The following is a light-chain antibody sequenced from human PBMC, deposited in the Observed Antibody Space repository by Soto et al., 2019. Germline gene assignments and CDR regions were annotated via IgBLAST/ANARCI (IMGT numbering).Light chain of an antibody. Sequence: EIVLTQSPGTLSLSPGERATLSCRASQSVSSSYLAWYQQKPGQAPRLLIYKASSLESGVPSRFSGSGSGTEFTLTISSLQPDDSATYYCQQYYGPWTFGQGTKVEVK. J-gene: IGKJ1*01. CDR2: KAS. CDR3: QQYYGPWT. V-gene: IGKV3-20*01. CDR1: QSVSSSY.